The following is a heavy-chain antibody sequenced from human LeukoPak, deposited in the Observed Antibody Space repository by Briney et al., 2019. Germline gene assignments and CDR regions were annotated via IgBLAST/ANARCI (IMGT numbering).Heavy chain of an antibody. J-gene: IGHJ3*01. D-gene: IGHD2-2*01. CDR3: ARDTIPAANDAFDF. CDR1: GYTFTSYG. V-gene: IGHV1-18*01. CDR2: ISGHNGNT. Sequence: ASVKVSCKASGYTFTSYGISWMRQAPGRGPEWMGWISGHNGNTNYAQKYQGRVTMTTDTSTNTASMELRSLRSVDTAVYYCARDTIPAANDAFDFWGQGTVVIVSS.